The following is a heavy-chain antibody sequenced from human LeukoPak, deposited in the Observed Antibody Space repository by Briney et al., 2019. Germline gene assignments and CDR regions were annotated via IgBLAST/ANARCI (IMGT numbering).Heavy chain of an antibody. D-gene: IGHD5-24*01. CDR2: ISYDGSDK. CDR1: GFTFSSYG. J-gene: IGHJ4*02. Sequence: GRSPRLSCAASGFTFSSYGMHWVRQAPGKGLEWVAVISYDGSDKYYADSVKGRFTISRDNSKNTLYLQMNSLRAEDTAVYYCAKDGEMATITSIDYWCQGTLVTVSS. V-gene: IGHV3-30*18. CDR3: AKDGEMATITSIDY.